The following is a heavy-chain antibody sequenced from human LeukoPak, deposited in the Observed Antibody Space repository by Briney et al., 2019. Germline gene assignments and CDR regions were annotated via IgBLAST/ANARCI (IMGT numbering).Heavy chain of an antibody. CDR1: GFTFSSYW. V-gene: IGHV3-21*01. Sequence: GGSLRLSCAASGFTFSSYWMSWVRQAPGKGLEWVSSISSSSSYIYYADSVKGRFTISRDNAKNSLYLQMNSLRAEDTAVYYCARDGEAHAFDIWGQGTMVTVSS. CDR3: ARDGEAHAFDI. J-gene: IGHJ3*02. CDR2: ISSSSSYI.